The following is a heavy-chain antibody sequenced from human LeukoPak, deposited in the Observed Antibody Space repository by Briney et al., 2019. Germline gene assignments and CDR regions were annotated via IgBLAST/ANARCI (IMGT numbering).Heavy chain of an antibody. V-gene: IGHV3-21*01. CDR3: ARASSGSYRY. J-gene: IGHJ4*02. CDR2: MSSSSSHI. Sequence: GGSLRLSCAASGFTFSTYSMNWVRQAPGKGLEWVSSMSSSSSHIYYADSVKGRFTISRDNAKNTLYLQMNSLRAEDTAVYYCARASSGSYRYWGQGTLVTVSS. CDR1: GFTFSTYS. D-gene: IGHD1-26*01.